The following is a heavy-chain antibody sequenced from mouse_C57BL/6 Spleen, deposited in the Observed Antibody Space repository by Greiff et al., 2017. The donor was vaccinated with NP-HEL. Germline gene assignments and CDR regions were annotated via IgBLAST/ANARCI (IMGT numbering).Heavy chain of an antibody. J-gene: IGHJ2*01. V-gene: IGHV1-52*01. CDR2: IDPSDSET. CDR3: GRNPYDYDGGYFDY. D-gene: IGHD2-4*01. Sequence: QVQLQQPGAELVRPGSSVKLSCKASGYTFTSYWMHWVKQRPIQGLEWIGNIDPSDSETHYNQKFKDKATLTVDKSSSTAYMQLSSLTSEDSAVYYWGRNPYDYDGGYFDYWGQGTTLTVSS. CDR1: GYTFTSYW.